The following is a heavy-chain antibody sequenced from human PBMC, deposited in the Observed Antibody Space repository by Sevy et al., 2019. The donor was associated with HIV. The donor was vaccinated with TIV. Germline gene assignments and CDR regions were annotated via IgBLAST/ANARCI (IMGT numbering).Heavy chain of an antibody. CDR1: GFTFSSYA. D-gene: IGHD2-15*01. CDR3: AKGYCSGGSCPRDYYYYGMDV. V-gene: IGHV3-23*01. CDR2: ISSSGRST. Sequence: GGSLRLSCAASGFTFSSYAMNWVRQAPGKGLEWVSSISSSGRSTYYADSVEGRFTISRDNSENTLYLQMNSLRADDTAVYYCAKGYCSGGSCPRDYYYYGMDVWDQGTTVTVSS. J-gene: IGHJ6*02.